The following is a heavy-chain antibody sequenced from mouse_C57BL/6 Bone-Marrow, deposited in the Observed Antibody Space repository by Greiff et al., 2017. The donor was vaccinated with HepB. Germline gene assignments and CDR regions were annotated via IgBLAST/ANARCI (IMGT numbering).Heavy chain of an antibody. CDR3: ARSRPYAMDY. V-gene: IGHV1-72*01. Sequence: QVQLQQPGAELVKPGASVKLSCKASGYTFTSYWMHWVKQRPGRGLEWIGRIDPNSGGTKYNEKFKSKATLTVDKPSSTAYMQISSLTSEDSAVYYCARSRPYAMDYWGQGTSVTVSS. CDR2: IDPNSGGT. CDR1: GYTFTSYW. J-gene: IGHJ4*01.